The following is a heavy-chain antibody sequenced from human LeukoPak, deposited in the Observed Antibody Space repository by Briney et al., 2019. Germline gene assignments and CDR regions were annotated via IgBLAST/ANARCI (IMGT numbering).Heavy chain of an antibody. CDR2: IYYSGST. CDR1: GGSISSYY. V-gene: IGHV4-59*08. Sequence: SETLSLTCTVSGGSISSYYWRWIRQPPGKGLEWIGYIYYSGSTNYNPSLKSRVTISVDTSKNQFSLKLSSVTAADTAVYYCARQRSGYSSSFDYWGQGTLVTVSS. J-gene: IGHJ4*02. CDR3: ARQRSGYSSSFDY. D-gene: IGHD6-13*01.